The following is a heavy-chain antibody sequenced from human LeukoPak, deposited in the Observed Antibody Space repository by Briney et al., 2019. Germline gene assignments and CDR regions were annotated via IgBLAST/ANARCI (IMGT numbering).Heavy chain of an antibody. Sequence: PGGSLRLSCAASGFTFSNYDMSWVRQAPGKGLEWVSAISGSGATTYYADSVKGRFTISRDNSKNTLYLHMNSLRAEDTAVYYCAKRVSGTTFYWGQGTLVTVSS. CDR2: ISGSGATT. CDR1: GFTFSNYD. V-gene: IGHV3-23*01. D-gene: IGHD1-1*01. CDR3: AKRVSGTTFY. J-gene: IGHJ4*02.